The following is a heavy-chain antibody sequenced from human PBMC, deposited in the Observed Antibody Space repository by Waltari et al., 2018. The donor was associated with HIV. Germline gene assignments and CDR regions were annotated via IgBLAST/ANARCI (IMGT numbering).Heavy chain of an antibody. CDR1: GFTFGNAW. V-gene: IGHV3-15*01. Sequence: EVQLVESGGGLVKPGGSLRLSCAASGFTFGNAWMSWVRQAPGKGREWVGRIKRKNDGGKTNYAAPVKGRFTISRDDSKNTLYLQMNSLKTEDTAVYYCTAYYYDSSGYFVVGWGQGTLVTVSS. D-gene: IGHD3-22*01. CDR2: IKRKNDGGKT. CDR3: TAYYYDSSGYFVVG. J-gene: IGHJ4*02.